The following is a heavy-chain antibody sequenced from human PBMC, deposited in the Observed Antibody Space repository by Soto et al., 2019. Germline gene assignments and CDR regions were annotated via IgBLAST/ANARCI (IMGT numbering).Heavy chain of an antibody. CDR1: GGSISSGGYY. D-gene: IGHD6-25*01. V-gene: IGHV4-31*03. Sequence: SETLSLTCTVSGGSISSGGYYWSWIRQHPGKGLEWIGYIYYSGSTYYTPSLKSRVTISVDTSKNQFSLKLSSVTAADTAVYYCARDFLGRLDYCGQGTLVTVSS. J-gene: IGHJ4*02. CDR2: IYYSGST. CDR3: ARDFLGRLDY.